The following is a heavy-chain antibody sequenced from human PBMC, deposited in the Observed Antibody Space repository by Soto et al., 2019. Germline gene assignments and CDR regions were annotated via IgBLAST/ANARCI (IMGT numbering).Heavy chain of an antibody. Sequence: QVQLVESGGGVVQPGRSLRLSCAASGFTFSSYGMHWVRQAPGKGLEWVAVIWYDGSNKYYADSVKGRFTISRDNSKNTLYLQMNSLRAEDTAVYYCARISPFCSSTSCYMGQWLNLDYWGQGTLVTVSS. V-gene: IGHV3-33*01. CDR2: IWYDGSNK. CDR1: GFTFSSYG. CDR3: ARISPFCSSTSCYMGQWLNLDY. D-gene: IGHD2-2*02. J-gene: IGHJ4*02.